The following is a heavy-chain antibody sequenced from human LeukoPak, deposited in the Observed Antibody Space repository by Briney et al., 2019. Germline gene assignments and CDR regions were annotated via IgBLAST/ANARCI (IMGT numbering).Heavy chain of an antibody. J-gene: IGHJ2*01. Sequence: SEGSLRLSCAASGFTFINYGMYLVRQAPGKGLEWVSSISSSSSYIYYADSVKGRFTISRDNAKNSLYLQMNSLRAEDTAVYYCVRGEWELLSHYWYFDLWGRGTLVTVSS. V-gene: IGHV3-21*01. CDR2: ISSSSSYI. CDR3: VRGEWELLSHYWYFDL. CDR1: GFTFINYG. D-gene: IGHD1-26*01.